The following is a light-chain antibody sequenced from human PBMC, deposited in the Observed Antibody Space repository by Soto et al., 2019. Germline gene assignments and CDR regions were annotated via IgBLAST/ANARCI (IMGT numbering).Light chain of an antibody. CDR3: AAWDDTLKRYV. Sequence: QSALTQPPSASGTPGQRVTISCSGSSSNIGSNTVNWYQHLPGTAPKLLIYYNNQRPSGVPDRFSGSKSGTSASLAISGLQSEDESDYYCAAWDDTLKRYVFGTGTKVTVL. CDR1: SSNIGSNT. V-gene: IGLV1-44*01. CDR2: YNN. J-gene: IGLJ1*01.